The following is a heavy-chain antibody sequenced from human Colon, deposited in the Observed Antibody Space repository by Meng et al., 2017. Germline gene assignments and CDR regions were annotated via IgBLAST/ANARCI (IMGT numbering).Heavy chain of an antibody. D-gene: IGHD5-24*01. CDR2: IFHFGST. J-gene: IGHJ4*02. CDR1: GDSIHDQW. CDR3: AKAAAYNLDI. V-gene: IGHV4-4*02. Sequence: LQLQESGPGLMRPSGTLSLECDVSGDSIHDQWFSWVRQPPGKGLEWIGEIFHFGSTNYNPSLESRVTISVDKSKNQVSLNLISVTAADTAVYYRAKAAAYNLDIWGPGILVTVSS.